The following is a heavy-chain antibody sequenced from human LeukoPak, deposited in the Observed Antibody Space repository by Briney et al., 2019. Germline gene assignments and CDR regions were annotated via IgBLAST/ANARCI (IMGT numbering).Heavy chain of an antibody. CDR1: GGSISSYY. Sequence: SETLSLTCTVSGGSISSYYWSWIRQPPGKGLEWIGYIYYSGSTNYNPSLKSRVTISVDTSKNQFSLKLSSVTAADTAVYYCATGYSSSWYGSYFQHWGQGTLVTVSS. J-gene: IGHJ1*01. D-gene: IGHD6-13*01. V-gene: IGHV4-59*01. CDR2: IYYSGST. CDR3: ATGYSSSWYGSYFQH.